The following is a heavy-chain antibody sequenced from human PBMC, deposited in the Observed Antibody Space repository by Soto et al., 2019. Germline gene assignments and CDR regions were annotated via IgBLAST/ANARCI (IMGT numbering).Heavy chain of an antibody. CDR1: GGSISSYY. D-gene: IGHD3-10*01. V-gene: IGHV4-59*01. J-gene: IGHJ3*02. CDR2: IYYSGST. CDR3: ARVWGGAFDI. Sequence: PSQTLSLTCTVVGGSISSYYWSWIRQPPGKGLEWIGYIYYSGSTNYNPSLKSRVTISVDTSKNQFSLKLSSVTAADPAVYYWARVWGGAFDIWGQGTMVTVSS.